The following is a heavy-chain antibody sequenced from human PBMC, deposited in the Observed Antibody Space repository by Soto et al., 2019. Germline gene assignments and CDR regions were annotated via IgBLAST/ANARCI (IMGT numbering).Heavy chain of an antibody. CDR1: GFTFSDYY. CDR2: ISSSGSTI. J-gene: IGHJ6*02. Sequence: GGSLRLSCAASGFTFSDYYMSWIRQAPGKGLEWVSYISSSGSTIYYADSVKGRFTISRDNAKNSLYLQMNSLRAEDTAVYYCAGSHEQQLGYYYYYYGMDVWGQGTTVTVSS. D-gene: IGHD6-13*01. V-gene: IGHV3-11*01. CDR3: AGSHEQQLGYYYYYYGMDV.